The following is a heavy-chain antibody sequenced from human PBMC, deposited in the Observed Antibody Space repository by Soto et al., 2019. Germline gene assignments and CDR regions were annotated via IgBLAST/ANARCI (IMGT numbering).Heavy chain of an antibody. CDR3: ARDHGYCSGGTCYPRY. Sequence: ASVKVSCKASGYTFTTYGISWVRQAPGQGLEWMGWISAYNGNTNYAQKLQGRVTMTTDTSTSTAYMELRSLRSDDTAVYYCARDHGYCSGGTCYPRYWGQGTLVTVSS. CDR2: ISAYNGNT. V-gene: IGHV1-18*01. CDR1: GYTFTTYG. D-gene: IGHD2-15*01. J-gene: IGHJ4*02.